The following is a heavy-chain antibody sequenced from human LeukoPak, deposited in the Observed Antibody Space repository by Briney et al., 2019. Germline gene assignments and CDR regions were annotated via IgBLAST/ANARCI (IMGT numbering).Heavy chain of an antibody. J-gene: IGHJ6*04. CDR2: IIPILGIA. V-gene: IGHV1-69*04. Sequence: GSSVKVSCKASGGTFSSYTISWVRQAPGQGLEWMGRIIPILGIANYAQKFQGRVTITADKSTSTAYMELSSLRSEDTAVYYCARDRYCSGGSCYIPMDVWGKGTTVTVSS. CDR3: ARDRYCSGGSCYIPMDV. D-gene: IGHD2-15*01. CDR1: GGTFSSYT.